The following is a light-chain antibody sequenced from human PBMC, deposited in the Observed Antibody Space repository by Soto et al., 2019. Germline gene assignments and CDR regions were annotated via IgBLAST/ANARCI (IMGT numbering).Light chain of an antibody. CDR1: SSDIGAYIY. V-gene: IGLV2-8*01. Sequence: QSALTQPPSASGSPRQSVTISCTGTSSDIGAYIYVSRYQQHPGKAPKLMISEVSRRPSGVPERFSGSKSGNTASLTVSGLQADDEAHYYCSSYAGSNNFVFGTGTKVTVL. CDR3: SSYAGSNNFV. J-gene: IGLJ1*01. CDR2: EVS.